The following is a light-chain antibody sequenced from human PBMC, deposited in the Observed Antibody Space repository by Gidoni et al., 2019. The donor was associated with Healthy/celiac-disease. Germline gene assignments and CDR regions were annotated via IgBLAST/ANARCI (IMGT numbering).Light chain of an antibody. J-gene: IGKJ2*01. CDR3: QQYGSSPRT. CDR2: GAS. CDR1: QSVSSSY. V-gene: IGKV3-20*01. Sequence: EIVLTQSPGTLSLSPGERATLSCRASQSVSSSYLAWYQQKPGQAPRLLIYGASSRATGIPDRCSGSGSGTDFTLTSSRLEPEDFAVYYCQQYGSSPRTFGRGPSWRSN.